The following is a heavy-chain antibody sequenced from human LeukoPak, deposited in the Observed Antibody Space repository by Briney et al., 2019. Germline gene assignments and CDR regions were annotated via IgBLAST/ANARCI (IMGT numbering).Heavy chain of an antibody. V-gene: IGHV1-8*03. CDR2: MNPNSGNT. Sequence: ASVKVSCKASGYTFTSYDINWVRQATGQGLEWMGWMNPNSGNTGYAQKFQGRVTITRNTSISTAYMELSSLRSEDTAVYYCARGLLAARPGRQLSHRGNWFDPWGQGTLVTVSS. J-gene: IGHJ5*02. CDR3: ARGLLAARPGRQLSHRGNWFDP. CDR1: GYTFTSYD. D-gene: IGHD6-6*01.